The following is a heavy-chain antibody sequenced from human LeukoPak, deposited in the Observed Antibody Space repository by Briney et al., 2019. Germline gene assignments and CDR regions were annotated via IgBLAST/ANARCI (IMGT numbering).Heavy chain of an antibody. CDR3: ALNYYDSSGDAFDI. CDR2: ISAYNGNT. V-gene: IGHV1-18*01. D-gene: IGHD3-22*01. Sequence: GASVKVSCKASGYTFTSYGISWVRQAPGQGLEWMGWISAYNGNTNYAQKLQGRVTMTTDTSTSTAYMELRSLRSDDTAVYYCALNYYDSSGDAFDIWGQGTMVTVSS. CDR1: GYTFTSYG. J-gene: IGHJ3*02.